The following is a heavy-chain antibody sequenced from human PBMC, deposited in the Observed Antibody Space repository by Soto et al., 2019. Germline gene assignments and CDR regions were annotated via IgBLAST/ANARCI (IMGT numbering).Heavy chain of an antibody. V-gene: IGHV1-69*13. CDR1: GGTFSSYA. Sequence: SVKVSCKASGGTFSSYAISWVRQAPGQGLEWMGGIIPIFGTANYAQKFQGRVTITADESTSTAYMELSSLRSEDTAVYYCAKPAANYYYYGMDVCGQGTTVTVSS. CDR2: IIPIFGTA. CDR3: AKPAANYYYYGMDV. D-gene: IGHD2-2*01. J-gene: IGHJ6*02.